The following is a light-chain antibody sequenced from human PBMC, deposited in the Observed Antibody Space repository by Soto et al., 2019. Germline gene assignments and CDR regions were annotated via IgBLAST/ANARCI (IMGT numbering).Light chain of an antibody. V-gene: IGKV1-5*01. CDR3: QQYNSYSWT. CDR2: DAS. Sequence: DIQMTQSPSTLSSAVRDRVTITRRASQSIISWLAWYQQKPGKATKLLIYDASSLDSGVPSRFSGSESATEFTLTISSLQRDDFANYYRQQYNSYSWTFGQGTKVEIK. J-gene: IGKJ1*01. CDR1: QSIISW.